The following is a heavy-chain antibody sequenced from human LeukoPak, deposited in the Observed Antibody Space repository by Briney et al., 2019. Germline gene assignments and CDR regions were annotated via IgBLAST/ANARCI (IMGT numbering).Heavy chain of an antibody. J-gene: IGHJ4*02. Sequence: SETLSLTCTVPGGSISSGGYYWSWIRQHPGKGLEWIGYIYYSGSTYYNPSLKSRVTISVDTSKNQFSLKLSSVTAADTAVYYCARRAAAGRPLNFDYWGQGTLVTVSS. D-gene: IGHD6-13*01. CDR2: IYYSGST. CDR3: ARRAAAGRPLNFDY. V-gene: IGHV4-31*03. CDR1: GGSISSGGYY.